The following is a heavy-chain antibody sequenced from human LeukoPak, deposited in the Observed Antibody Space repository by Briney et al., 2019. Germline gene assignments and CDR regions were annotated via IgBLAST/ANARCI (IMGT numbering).Heavy chain of an antibody. J-gene: IGHJ4*02. Sequence: GSLRLSCAASGFSLSSYMLNWVRQPPGKGLEWIGSIYYSGSTYYNPSLKSRVTISVDTSKNQFSLKLSSVTAADTAVYYCARGPIGYCSGGSCSTFDYWGQGTLVTVSS. CDR3: ARGPIGYCSGGSCSTFDY. V-gene: IGHV4-39*07. D-gene: IGHD2-15*01. CDR2: IYYSGST. CDR1: GFSLSSYM.